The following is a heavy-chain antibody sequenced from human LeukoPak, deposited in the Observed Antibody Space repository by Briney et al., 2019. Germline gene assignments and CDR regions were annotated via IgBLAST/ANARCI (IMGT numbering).Heavy chain of an antibody. CDR1: GGSFSGYY. V-gene: IGHV4-34*01. CDR3: VRGPSLHYYDSSGYFDY. D-gene: IGHD3-22*01. J-gene: IGHJ4*02. CDR2: INHSGST. Sequence: SETLSLTCAVYGGSFSGYYWSWIRQPPGKGLEWIGEINHSGSTNYNPSLKSRVTISVDTSKNQFSLKLSSVTAADTAVYYCVRGPSLHYYDSSGYFDYWGQGTLVTVSS.